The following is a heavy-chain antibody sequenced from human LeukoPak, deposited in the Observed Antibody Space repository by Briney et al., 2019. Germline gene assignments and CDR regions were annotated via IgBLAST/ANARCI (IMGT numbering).Heavy chain of an antibody. CDR1: GGSISSSYYY. CDR3: ARHPESYYYYMDV. Sequence: SETLSLTCTVSGGSISSSYYYWGWIRQPQGKSLEWIGSIYYSGSTYYNPSLKSRVTISVDTSENQFSLKLSSVTAADTAVCYCARHPESYYYYMDVWGEGTTVTVSS. J-gene: IGHJ6*03. CDR2: IYYSGST. V-gene: IGHV4-39*07.